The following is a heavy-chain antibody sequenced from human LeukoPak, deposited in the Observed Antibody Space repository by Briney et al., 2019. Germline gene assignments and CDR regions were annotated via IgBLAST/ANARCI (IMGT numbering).Heavy chain of an antibody. CDR1: GFTFIDSV. Sequence: GGSLRLSCAASGFTFIDSVMHWVRQAPGKGLEWVAIIWYDGSDKYYAESVKGRFTISRDNSKNTLYLQMNSLRAEDTAVYYCAKGGITPDYWGQGTLVAVSA. V-gene: IGHV3-33*06. J-gene: IGHJ4*02. CDR3: AKGGITPDY. D-gene: IGHD4-23*01. CDR2: IWYDGSDK.